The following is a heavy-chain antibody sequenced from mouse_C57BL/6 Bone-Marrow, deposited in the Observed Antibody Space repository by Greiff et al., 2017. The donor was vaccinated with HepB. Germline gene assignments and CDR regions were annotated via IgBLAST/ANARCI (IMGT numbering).Heavy chain of an antibody. CDR2: IYPGDGDT. Sequence: QVQLQQSGPELVKPGASVKISCKASGYAFSSSWMNWVKQRPGKGLEWIGRIYPGDGDTNYNGKFKGKATLTADKSSSTAYMQLSSLTSEDAAVYFCATSHLDYWCQGTTLTDSS. CDR3: ATSHLDY. CDR1: GYAFSSSW. V-gene: IGHV1-82*01. J-gene: IGHJ2*01.